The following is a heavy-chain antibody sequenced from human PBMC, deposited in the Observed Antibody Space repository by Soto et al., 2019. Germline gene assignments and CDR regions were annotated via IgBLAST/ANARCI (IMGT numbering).Heavy chain of an antibody. V-gene: IGHV3-64D*06. CDR2: ISSNGEKT. CDR3: VKSATIAAAATDYFDY. Sequence: GSLRLSCSVSGXTCSRYAMHWVRQAPGKGLEYVSGISSNGEKTYYADPVKGRFTISRDNSKNTLYLQMGSLRGEDTAIYHCVKSATIAAAATDYFDYWGQGTLVTVSS. CDR1: GXTCSRYA. J-gene: IGHJ4*02. D-gene: IGHD6-25*01.